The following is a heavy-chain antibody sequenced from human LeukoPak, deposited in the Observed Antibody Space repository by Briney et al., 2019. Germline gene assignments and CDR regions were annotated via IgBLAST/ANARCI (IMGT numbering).Heavy chain of an antibody. CDR2: ISSSSTYI. CDR1: GGSFSGYY. V-gene: IGHV3-21*01. D-gene: IGHD3-10*01. J-gene: IGHJ4*02. CDR3: ATTYYYGSGSYYGTNYFDY. Sequence: ETLSLTCAVYGGSFSGYYWSWIRQPPGKGLEWVSSISSSSTYIYYADSVKGRFTISRDNAKNSLYLQMNSLRAEDTAVYYCATTYYYGSGSYYGTNYFDYWGQGTLVTVSS.